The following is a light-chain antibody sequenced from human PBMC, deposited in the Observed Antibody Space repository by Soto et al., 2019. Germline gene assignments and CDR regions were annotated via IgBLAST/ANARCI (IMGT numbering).Light chain of an antibody. J-gene: IGLJ2*01. CDR1: SSDIGRYNY. Sequence: QSALTQPAYVSGSPGQSITISCTGTSSDIGRYNYVSWYQHSPGKAPKLIIYDVSDRPSGVSNRFSGSKSGTTASLTISGLQAEDEADYYCGSYTSTYTMIFGGGTQLTVL. CDR2: DVS. V-gene: IGLV2-14*03. CDR3: GSYTSTYTMI.